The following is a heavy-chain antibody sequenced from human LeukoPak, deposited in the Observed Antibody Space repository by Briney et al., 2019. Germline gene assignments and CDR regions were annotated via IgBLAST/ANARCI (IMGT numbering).Heavy chain of an antibody. CDR3: ATTSGYFYY. Sequence: GASVKVSCKASAYTFTDYYVHWVRQAPGQGLEWMGRINPSSGDTNYAQNFQGRVTMTRDTSISTAYMELSSLRSDDTAVYYCATTSGYFYYWGQGTLVTVSS. D-gene: IGHD1-26*01. CDR2: INPSSGDT. CDR1: AYTFTDYY. J-gene: IGHJ4*02. V-gene: IGHV1-2*06.